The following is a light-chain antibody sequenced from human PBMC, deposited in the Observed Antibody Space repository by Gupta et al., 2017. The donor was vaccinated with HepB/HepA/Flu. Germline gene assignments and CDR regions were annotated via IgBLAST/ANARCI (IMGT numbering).Light chain of an antibody. CDR1: QSISTC. CDR2: TAS. CDR3: QQSYITPLT. Sequence: IQMTQSPFSLSPFVGDRVTITCRASQSISTCLNWYQQKAGRAPKLLIYTASSLESGVPSRFSGSGSGTDFTLTISSLQPEDFATYYCQQSYITPLTFGGGTKVEI. J-gene: IGKJ4*01. V-gene: IGKV1-39*01.